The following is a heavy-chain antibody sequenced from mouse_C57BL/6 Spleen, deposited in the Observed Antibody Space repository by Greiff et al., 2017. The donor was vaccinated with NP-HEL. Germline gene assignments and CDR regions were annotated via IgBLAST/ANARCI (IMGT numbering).Heavy chain of an antibody. D-gene: IGHD2-5*01. CDR3: ARNYYSNYGDAWFAY. V-gene: IGHV1-64*01. CDR1: CYTFTSYW. CDR2: IHPNSGST. J-gene: IGHJ3*01. Sequence: QVQLQQPGAELVKPGASVKLSCKASCYTFTSYWMHWVKQRPGQGLEWIGMIHPNSGSTNYNEKFKSKATLTVDKSSRTAYMQLSSLTSEDAAVYYCARNYYSNYGDAWFAYWGQGTLVTVSA.